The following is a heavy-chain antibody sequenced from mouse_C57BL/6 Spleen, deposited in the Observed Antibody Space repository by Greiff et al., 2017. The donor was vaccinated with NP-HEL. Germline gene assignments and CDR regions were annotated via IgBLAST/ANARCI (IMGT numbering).Heavy chain of an antibody. J-gene: IGHJ2*01. Sequence: VQLQQPGAELVKPGASVKLSCKASGYTFTSYWMHWVKQRPGQGLEWIGMIHPNSGSTNYNEKFKSKATLTVDKSSSTAYMQLSSLTSEDSAVYYCAREGNYYGSSYYFDYWGQGTTLTVSS. V-gene: IGHV1-64*01. CDR3: AREGNYYGSSYYFDY. CDR2: IHPNSGST. CDR1: GYTFTSYW. D-gene: IGHD1-1*01.